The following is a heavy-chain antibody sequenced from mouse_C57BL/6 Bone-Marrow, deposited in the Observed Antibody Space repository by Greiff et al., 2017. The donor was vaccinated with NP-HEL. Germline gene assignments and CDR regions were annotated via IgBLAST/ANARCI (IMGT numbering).Heavy chain of an antibody. V-gene: IGHV14-2*01. J-gene: IGHJ3*01. Sequence: DVKLQESGAELVKPGASVKLSCTASGFNIKDYYMHWVKQRTEQGLEWIGRIDPEDGETKYAPNFQGKATITADTSSNTAYLQLSSLTSEGTSVYYCAGGAFAYWGQGTLVTVSA. CDR2: IDPEDGET. CDR3: AGGAFAY. CDR1: GFNIKDYY.